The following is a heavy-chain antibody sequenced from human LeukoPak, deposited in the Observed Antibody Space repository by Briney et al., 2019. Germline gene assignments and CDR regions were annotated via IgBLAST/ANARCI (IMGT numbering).Heavy chain of an antibody. CDR2: IYYSGST. CDR1: GGSISSSSYY. Sequence: SETLSLTCTVSGGSISSSSYYWGWIRQPPGKGLEWIGSIYYSGSTFYNPSLKSRVTISVDTSKNQFSLNLSSVTAADSAVYYCARNTTTVEDRRTFDYWGEGTLVTVSS. CDR3: ARNTTTVEDRRTFDY. V-gene: IGHV4-39*01. D-gene: IGHD4-23*01. J-gene: IGHJ4*02.